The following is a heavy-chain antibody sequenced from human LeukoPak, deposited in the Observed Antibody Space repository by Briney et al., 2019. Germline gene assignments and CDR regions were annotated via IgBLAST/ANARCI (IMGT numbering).Heavy chain of an antibody. V-gene: IGHV3-30*02. CDR1: GFTFSSYG. J-gene: IGHJ4*02. D-gene: IGHD3-22*01. CDR2: IRYDGSNK. CDR3: AKDIAPMYYYDSSGYYGDY. Sequence: GSLRLSCAASGFTFSSYGMHWVRQAPGKGLEWVAFIRYDGSNKYYADSVKGRFTISRDNSKNTLYLQMNSLRAEDTAVYYCAKDIAPMYYYDSSGYYGDYWGQGTLVTVSS.